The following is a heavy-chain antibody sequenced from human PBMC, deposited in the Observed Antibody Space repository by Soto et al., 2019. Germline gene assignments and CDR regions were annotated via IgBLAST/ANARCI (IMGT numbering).Heavy chain of an antibody. V-gene: IGHV3-30*18. CDR3: AKDRPLRCSGGSCRGYFDY. D-gene: IGHD2-15*01. Sequence: GGSLRLSCAASGFTFSSYGMHWVRQAPGKGLEWVAVISYDGSNKYYADSVKGRFTISRDNSKNTLYLQMNSLRAEDTAVYYCAKDRPLRCSGGSCRGYFDYWGQGT. J-gene: IGHJ4*02. CDR1: GFTFSSYG. CDR2: ISYDGSNK.